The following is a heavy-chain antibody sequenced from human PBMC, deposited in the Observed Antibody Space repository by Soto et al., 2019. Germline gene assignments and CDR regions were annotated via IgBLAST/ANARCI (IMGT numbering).Heavy chain of an antibody. CDR2: IGGGGAGT. J-gene: IGHJ6*02. V-gene: IGHV3-23*01. Sequence: EVQLLESGGGLVQPGESLRLSCVASGFIFSDYVINWVRQAPGKGLEWVCAIGGGGAGTSYSDSVKGRFTIFRDTYRNTVNMQMNSLRADDTDVYYCANRFVIVPAVLGRNYHYGMDVWGQGTTVTVSS. CDR1: GFIFSDYV. CDR3: ANRFVIVPAVLGRNYHYGMDV. D-gene: IGHD2-2*01.